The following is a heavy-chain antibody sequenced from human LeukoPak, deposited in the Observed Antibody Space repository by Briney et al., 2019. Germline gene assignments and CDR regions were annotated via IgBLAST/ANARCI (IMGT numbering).Heavy chain of an antibody. CDR3: ARTKYSSGWYRGDY. Sequence: SETLSLTCAVYGGSFSGYYWSWIRQPPGKGLEWIGEINHSGSTNYNPSLKSRVTISVDTSKNQFPLKLSSVTAADTAVYYCARTKYSSGWYRGDYWGQGTLVTVSS. CDR2: INHSGST. D-gene: IGHD6-19*01. CDR1: GGSFSGYY. V-gene: IGHV4-34*01. J-gene: IGHJ4*02.